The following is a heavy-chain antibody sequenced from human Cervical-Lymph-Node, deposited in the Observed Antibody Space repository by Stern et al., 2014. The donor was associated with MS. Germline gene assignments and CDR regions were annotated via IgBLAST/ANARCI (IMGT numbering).Heavy chain of an antibody. CDR2: IWFDGSNK. CDR3: AREPAYNRSPFDY. J-gene: IGHJ4*02. D-gene: IGHD1-14*01. Sequence: VQLVESGGGVVQPGGSLRLSCAASGFTFSTYGMHWVRQAPGKGLEWVAVIWFDGSNKYYGDSVKGRFTISRDNSKNTLSLEMNSLRVEDTAVYYCAREPAYNRSPFDYWGQGTPVTVSS. CDR1: GFTFSTYG. V-gene: IGHV3-33*01.